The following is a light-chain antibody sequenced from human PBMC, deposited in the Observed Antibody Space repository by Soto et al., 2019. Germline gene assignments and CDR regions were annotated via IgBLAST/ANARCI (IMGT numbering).Light chain of an antibody. CDR2: GAS. V-gene: IGKV3-20*01. CDR1: QSVDSAF. Sequence: EIVLTQSPGSLSLSLGERATLSCRASQSVDSAFFAWYQQKPCQPPSLLMYGASRRATGIPDRFSGSGSGTDFTLTISRLEPDDVAVYYCQQYASSLTFGQGTKVEI. CDR3: QQYASSLT. J-gene: IGKJ1*01.